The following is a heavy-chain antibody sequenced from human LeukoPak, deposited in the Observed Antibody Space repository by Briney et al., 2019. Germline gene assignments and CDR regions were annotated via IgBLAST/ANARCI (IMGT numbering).Heavy chain of an antibody. J-gene: IGHJ6*04. CDR1: GFTFRSYE. D-gene: IGHD3-10*02. CDR3: AELGITMIGGV. Sequence: GRSQRFSCEDSGFTFRSYEMNWVQQAPGKGLEWIAYLSSSGSAFSYADSVEGGFTIARDNAKNSLYLQMNSLRAEDTAVYYCAELGITMIGGVWGKGTTVTISS. V-gene: IGHV3-48*03. CDR2: LSSSGSAF.